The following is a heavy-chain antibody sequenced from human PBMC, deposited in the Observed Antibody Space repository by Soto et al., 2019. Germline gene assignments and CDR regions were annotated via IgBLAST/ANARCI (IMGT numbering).Heavy chain of an antibody. CDR2: IIPIPGIA. CDR1: GGTFSRYT. CDR3: ARIHTEGRGIYTAVDWFDP. D-gene: IGHD3-10*01. Sequence: QVQLVQSGAEVKKPRSSVKVSCKASGGTFSRYTISWVRQAPGQGLELVGRIIPIPGIANHAKKFQGRVTITADESTSTVYMELSSMRSDNTAVYYCARIHTEGRGIYTAVDWFDPWGQGTRVTVSS. V-gene: IGHV1-69*02. J-gene: IGHJ5*02.